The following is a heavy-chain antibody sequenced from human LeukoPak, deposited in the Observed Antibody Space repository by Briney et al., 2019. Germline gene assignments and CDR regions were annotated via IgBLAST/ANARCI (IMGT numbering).Heavy chain of an antibody. J-gene: IGHJ4*02. Sequence: ASVKVSCKTSGYTFTNYDINWVRQATGQGLEWMGWMNPYSGYAGYAQKFQGRVTITADKSTSTAYMELSSLRSEDTAVYYCARAQSSIWPPAPIDYWGQGTLVTVSS. CDR3: ARAQSSIWPPAPIDY. D-gene: IGHD6-13*01. V-gene: IGHV1-8*03. CDR2: MNPYSGYA. CDR1: GYTFTNYD.